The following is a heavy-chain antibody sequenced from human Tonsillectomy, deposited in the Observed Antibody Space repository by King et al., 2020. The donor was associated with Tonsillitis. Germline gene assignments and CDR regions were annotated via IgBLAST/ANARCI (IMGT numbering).Heavy chain of an antibody. Sequence: VQLVESGGGVDQPGRSLRLSCAASGFTFSSSAMHWVRQAPGKGLEWVAVISYDGSNKYYADSVKGRFTISRDNSKNTLYLQMNSLRVEDTAVYYCAREYYYGSGSPYYYYYYGMDVWGQGTTVTVSS. CDR3: AREYYYGSGSPYYYYYYGMDV. V-gene: IGHV3-30*04. D-gene: IGHD3-10*01. CDR1: GFTFSSSA. J-gene: IGHJ6*02. CDR2: ISYDGSNK.